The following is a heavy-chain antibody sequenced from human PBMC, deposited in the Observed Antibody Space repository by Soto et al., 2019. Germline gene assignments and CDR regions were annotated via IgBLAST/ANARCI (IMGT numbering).Heavy chain of an antibody. CDR2: IVVGSGNT. J-gene: IGHJ5*02. D-gene: IGHD3-22*01. Sequence: SVKVSCKASGFTFTSSAWQWVRQARGQRLEWIGWIVVGSGNTNYAQKFQERVTITRDMSTSTAYMELSSLRSEDTAVYYCAAYYYDSSGYPAPGFDPWGQGTLVTVSS. CDR1: GFTFTSSA. V-gene: IGHV1-58*01. CDR3: AAYYYDSSGYPAPGFDP.